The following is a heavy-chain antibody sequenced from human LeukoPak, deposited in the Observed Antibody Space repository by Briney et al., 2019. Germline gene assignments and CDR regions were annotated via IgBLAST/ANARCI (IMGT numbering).Heavy chain of an antibody. D-gene: IGHD2-21*02. J-gene: IGHJ4*02. Sequence: SETLSLTCTVSGGSISSYYWSWIRQPPGKGLEWIGYIYYSGGTNYNPSLKSRVTISVDTSKNQFSLKLSSVTAADTAVYYCARVQGESDSSFDYWGQGTLVTVSS. CDR2: IYYSGGT. V-gene: IGHV4-59*01. CDR3: ARVQGESDSSFDY. CDR1: GGSISSYY.